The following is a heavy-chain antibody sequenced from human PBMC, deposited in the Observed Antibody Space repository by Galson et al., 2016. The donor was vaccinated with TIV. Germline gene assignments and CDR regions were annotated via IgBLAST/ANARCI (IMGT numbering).Heavy chain of an antibody. CDR2: IYVSGTT. CDR1: GGSISSYY. V-gene: IGHV4-59*08. CDR3: ARAYSSGWDNGDDAFDV. D-gene: IGHD6-19*01. J-gene: IGHJ3*01. Sequence: SETLSLTCTVSGGSISSYYWSWIRQPPGKGLEWIGRIYVSGTTNYNPSLKSRVTISVDTSKDQFSLKLTSVTAADTAIYYCARAYSSGWDNGDDAFDVWGQGATVTVSS.